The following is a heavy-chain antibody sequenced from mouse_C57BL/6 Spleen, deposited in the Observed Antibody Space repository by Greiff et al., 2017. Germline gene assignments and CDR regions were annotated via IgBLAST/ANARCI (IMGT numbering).Heavy chain of an antibody. J-gene: IGHJ3*01. Sequence: EVQVVESGPGLVKPSQSLSLTCSVTGYSITSGYYWNWIRQFPGNKLEWMGYISYDGSNNYNPSLKNRISITRDTSKNQFFLKLNSVTTEDTATYYCAREGYGSTWFAYWGQGTLVTVSA. CDR1: GYSITSGYY. CDR2: ISYDGSN. D-gene: IGHD1-1*01. CDR3: AREGYGSTWFAY. V-gene: IGHV3-6*01.